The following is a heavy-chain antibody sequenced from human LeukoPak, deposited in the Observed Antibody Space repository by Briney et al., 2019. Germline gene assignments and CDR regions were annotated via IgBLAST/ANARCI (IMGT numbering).Heavy chain of an antibody. CDR2: ISPNGVIT. CDR3: AKDDAWLQYGN. CDR1: RFTFSNYE. D-gene: IGHD5-24*01. V-gene: IGHV3-23*01. J-gene: IGHJ4*02. Sequence: GGSLRLSCAASRFTFSNYEVNWVRQAPGKGLEWVSGISPNGVITYYADSVKGRFTISRDNSKGTVYLQMNSLRPEDTAVYYCAKDDAWLQYGNWGRGTLVTVSS.